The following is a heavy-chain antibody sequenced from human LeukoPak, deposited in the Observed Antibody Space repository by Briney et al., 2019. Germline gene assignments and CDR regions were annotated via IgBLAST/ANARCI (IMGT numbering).Heavy chain of an antibody. Sequence: KPSETLSLTCTVSGGSVIDYYWSWLRQSPGQGLEWIAYIHGGGYTNYNPSLRSRVSISVDTSKKQFSLRMTSVTAADTAVYYCAQRQGPMSGDYDYSDPWGQGTLVTVSS. J-gene: IGHJ5*02. D-gene: IGHD5-12*01. V-gene: IGHV4-4*09. CDR3: AQRQGPMSGDYDYSDP. CDR1: GGSVIDYY. CDR2: IHGGGYT.